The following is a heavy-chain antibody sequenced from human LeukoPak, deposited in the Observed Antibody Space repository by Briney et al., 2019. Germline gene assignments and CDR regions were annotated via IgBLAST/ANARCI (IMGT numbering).Heavy chain of an antibody. Sequence: PGGSLRLSCAASGFTFSSSGMSLVRQAPGKGLEWVSSITYSGGSTYYADSVKGRFTISRDNSKNTLYLQMNSLRAEDTDVYYCARDSNGNNGGFDYWGQGTLVTVSA. CDR2: ITYSGGST. D-gene: IGHD1-14*01. V-gene: IGHV3-23*01. CDR1: GFTFSSSG. J-gene: IGHJ4*02. CDR3: ARDSNGNNGGFDY.